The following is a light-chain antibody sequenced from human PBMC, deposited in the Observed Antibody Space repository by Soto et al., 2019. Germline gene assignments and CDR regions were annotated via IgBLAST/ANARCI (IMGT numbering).Light chain of an antibody. J-gene: IGLJ1*01. Sequence: QSVLTQPASVSGSPGQSITISCTGTSSDVGGYNYVSWYQQHPGKAPKLMIYDVSDRPSGVSNRFSGSKSGNTASLTISGLQADDEADYYCSSYTSGFYVFGTGIKLTVL. CDR1: SSDVGGYNY. V-gene: IGLV2-14*01. CDR3: SSYTSGFYV. CDR2: DVS.